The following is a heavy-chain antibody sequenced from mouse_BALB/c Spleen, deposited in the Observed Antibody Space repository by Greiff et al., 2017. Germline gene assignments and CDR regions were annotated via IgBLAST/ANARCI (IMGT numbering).Heavy chain of an antibody. CDR1: GFNIKDTY. Sequence: VQLQQSGAELVKPGASVKLSCTASGFNIKDTYMHWVKQRPEQGLEWIGRIDPANGNTKYDPKFQGKATITADTSSNTAYLQLSSLTSEDTAVYYCARDYRYESWYFDVWGAGTTVTVSS. J-gene: IGHJ1*01. CDR3: ARDYRYESWYFDV. V-gene: IGHV14-3*02. CDR2: IDPANGNT. D-gene: IGHD2-14*01.